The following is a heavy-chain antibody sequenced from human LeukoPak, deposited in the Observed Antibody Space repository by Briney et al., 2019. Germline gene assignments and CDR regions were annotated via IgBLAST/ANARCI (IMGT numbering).Heavy chain of an antibody. Sequence: GDSLRISCKGSGYSFTNYWISWVRQMPGKGLEWMGKIDPSDSYANYSPSFQGHVTISADKSITTAYLQWGSLKASDTAMYYCARDYYDSSGSDAFDIWGQGTMVTVYS. CDR3: ARDYYDSSGSDAFDI. V-gene: IGHV5-10-1*01. D-gene: IGHD3-22*01. CDR2: IDPSDSYA. CDR1: GYSFTNYW. J-gene: IGHJ3*02.